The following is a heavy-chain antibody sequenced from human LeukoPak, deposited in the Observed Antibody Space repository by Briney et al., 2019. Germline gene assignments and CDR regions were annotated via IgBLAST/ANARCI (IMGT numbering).Heavy chain of an antibody. CDR2: ISGSGGST. CDR1: GFTFSSYA. D-gene: IGHD1-1*01. CDR3: ARAINWNPLDY. Sequence: GGSLRLSCAASGFTFSSYAMSWVRQAPGNGLEWVSAISGSGGSTYYADSVKGRFTISRDNSKNTLYLQMNSLRAEDTAVYYCARAINWNPLDYWGQGTLVTVSS. J-gene: IGHJ4*02. V-gene: IGHV3-23*01.